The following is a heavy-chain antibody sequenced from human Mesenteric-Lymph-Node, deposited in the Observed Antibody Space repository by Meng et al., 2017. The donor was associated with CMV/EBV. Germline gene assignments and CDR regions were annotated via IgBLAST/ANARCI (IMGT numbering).Heavy chain of an antibody. V-gene: IGHV3-21*01. CDR1: GFTLSSYS. D-gene: IGHD2-15*01. Sequence: GGSLRLSCAVSGFTLSSYSMNWVRQAPGKGLEWVSSISSSSSYIYYADSVKGRFTISRDNAKNSLYLQMNSLRAEDTAVYYCAREYRSLLRIPYYFDYWGQGTLVTVSS. J-gene: IGHJ4*02. CDR3: AREYRSLLRIPYYFDY. CDR2: ISSSSSYI.